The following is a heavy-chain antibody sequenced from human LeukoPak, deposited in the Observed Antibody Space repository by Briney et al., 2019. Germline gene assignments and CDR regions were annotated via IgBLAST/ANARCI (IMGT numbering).Heavy chain of an antibody. V-gene: IGHV3-7*01. CDR3: AKVLSSTSRLTPFDF. J-gene: IGHJ4*02. D-gene: IGHD6-13*01. CDR2: IQPHGREK. CDR1: GFTFSDYW. Sequence: GGSLRLSCAASGFTFSDYWMSWVRQAPGKGLEWVANIQPHGREKYFVDSVKDRSAISRDNAKNSLYLQMNSLRAEDTAVYYCAKVLSSTSRLTPFDFWGQGTLVTVSS.